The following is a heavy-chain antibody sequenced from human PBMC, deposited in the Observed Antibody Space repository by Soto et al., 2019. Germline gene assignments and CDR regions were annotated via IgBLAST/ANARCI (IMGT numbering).Heavy chain of an antibody. J-gene: IGHJ4*02. D-gene: IGHD2-15*01. CDR1: GFTFSSYA. V-gene: IGHV3-23*01. CDR3: AKDPGQLSVVAGVDY. CDR2: ISGSGGST. Sequence: EVQLLESGGGLVQPGGSLRLSCAASGFTFSSYAMSWVRQAPGKGLEWVSAISGSGGSTYYADSVKGRFTISRDNSKNPLHLQMNNLRAEDTAVYYCAKDPGQLSVVAGVDYWGQGTLVTVSS.